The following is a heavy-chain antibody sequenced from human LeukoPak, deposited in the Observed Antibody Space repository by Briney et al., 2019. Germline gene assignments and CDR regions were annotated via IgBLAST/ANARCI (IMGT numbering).Heavy chain of an antibody. CDR3: ARAYHYDSGGYPHYFDY. CDR1: GFTFNNYW. CDR2: IKQDGSEI. J-gene: IGHJ4*02. D-gene: IGHD3-22*01. Sequence: PGGSLRLSCAASGFTFNNYWMSWGRQTPGKGLEWVANIKQDGSEIYYVDSVKGRFTISRDNAKSSLYLQMNSLRAEDTAVYYCARAYHYDSGGYPHYFDYWGQGALVTVSS. V-gene: IGHV3-7*04.